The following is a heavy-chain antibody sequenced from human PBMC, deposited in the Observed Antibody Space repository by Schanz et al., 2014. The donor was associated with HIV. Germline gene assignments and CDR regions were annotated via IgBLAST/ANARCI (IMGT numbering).Heavy chain of an antibody. CDR1: GYTFTSHG. CDR3: ARGERTVHDAFDI. Sequence: VQLVQSGAEVKKPGASVKVSCKASGYTFTSHGVSWVRQAPGQGLEWMGWINPDNAGRNYAQKFQGRVTMTTDTATSTAYMELRSLTSDDTAVYYCARGERTVHDAFDIWGQGTMVTVSS. V-gene: IGHV1-18*01. D-gene: IGHD4-17*01. CDR2: INPDNAGR. J-gene: IGHJ3*02.